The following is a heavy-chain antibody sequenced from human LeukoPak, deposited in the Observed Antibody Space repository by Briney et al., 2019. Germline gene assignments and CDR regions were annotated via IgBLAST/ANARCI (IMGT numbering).Heavy chain of an antibody. CDR1: EFSVGSNY. D-gene: IGHD3-10*01. J-gene: IGHJ5*02. CDR2: IYSGGST. V-gene: IGHV3-66*01. Sequence: GGSLRLSCAASEFSVGSNYMTWVRQAPGKGLGWVSLIYSGGSTYYADSVKGRFTISRDNSKNTLYLQMNSLRAEDTAVYYCAKDRDRDWFDPWGQGTLVTVSS. CDR3: AKDRDRDWFDP.